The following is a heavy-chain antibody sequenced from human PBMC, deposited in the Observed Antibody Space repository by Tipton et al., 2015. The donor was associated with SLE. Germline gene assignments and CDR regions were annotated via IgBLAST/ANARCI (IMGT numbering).Heavy chain of an antibody. Sequence: QLVQSGPEVKKPGASVKVSCKASGYTFTSFDINWVRQATGQGLEWMGWMNPNGGNTAYAQKFQGRVTMTRDTSISTAYMELSSLRSEDTAVYYCARGGYDFWGGPGNFWGQGTLVTVSS. CDR3: ARGGYDFWGGPGNF. CDR2: MNPNGGNT. CDR1: GYTFTSFD. D-gene: IGHD3-3*01. J-gene: IGHJ4*02. V-gene: IGHV1-8*01.